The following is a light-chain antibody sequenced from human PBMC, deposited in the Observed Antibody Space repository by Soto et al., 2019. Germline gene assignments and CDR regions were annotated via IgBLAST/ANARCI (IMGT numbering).Light chain of an antibody. Sequence: DVVMTQTPLSLSVAPGQPASISCKSSQSLLHITGETFLFWYLQKPGQSPQLLIYEVSTRVSGVPDRFSGSGSGTDFTLEISRVETDDVGIYYCMQSTQLPNTFGQGTRLGIE. CDR3: MQSTQLPNT. CDR1: QSLLHITGETF. CDR2: EVS. J-gene: IGKJ5*01. V-gene: IGKV2D-29*02.